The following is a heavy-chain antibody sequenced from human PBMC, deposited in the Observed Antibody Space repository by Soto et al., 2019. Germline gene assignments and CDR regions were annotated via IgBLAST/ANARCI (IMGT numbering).Heavy chain of an antibody. CDR2: IYYSGST. CDR1: GGSISSYY. CDR3: ARVIYSSGWHEYYYYYYDMDV. D-gene: IGHD6-19*01. V-gene: IGHV4-59*01. Sequence: SETLSLTCTVSGGSISSYYWSWIRQPPGKGLEWIGYIYYSGSTNYNPSLKSRVTISVDTSKNQFSLKLSSVTAADTAVYYCARVIYSSGWHEYYYYYYDMDVWGKGTTVTVSS. J-gene: IGHJ6*03.